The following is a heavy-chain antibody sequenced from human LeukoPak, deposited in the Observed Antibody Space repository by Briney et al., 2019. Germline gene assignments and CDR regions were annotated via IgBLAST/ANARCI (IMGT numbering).Heavy chain of an antibody. Sequence: ASVKVSCKASGYTFTGYYMHWVRQAPGQGLEWMGWINPNSGGTNCAQKFQGRVTMTRDTSISTAYMELSRLRSDDTAVYYCARAGRDIVVVPAAVYWYFDLWGRGTLVTVSS. J-gene: IGHJ2*01. CDR1: GYTFTGYY. CDR3: ARAGRDIVVVPAAVYWYFDL. D-gene: IGHD2-2*01. V-gene: IGHV1-2*02. CDR2: INPNSGGT.